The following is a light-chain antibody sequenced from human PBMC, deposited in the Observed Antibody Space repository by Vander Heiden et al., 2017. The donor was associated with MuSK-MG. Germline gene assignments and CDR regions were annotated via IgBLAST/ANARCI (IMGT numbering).Light chain of an antibody. CDR2: GAS. Sequence: EIVFTQSPGTLSLSPGERATLSCRASQSVSSSYLAWYQQKPCQAPRLLIYGASSRATGIPDRFSGSRAGTDFTLTISRREPEDFAVYYCQLDGRSPMCSFGQATKQEIK. CDR3: QLDGRSPMCS. CDR1: QSVSSSY. J-gene: IGKJ2*04. V-gene: IGKV3-20*01.